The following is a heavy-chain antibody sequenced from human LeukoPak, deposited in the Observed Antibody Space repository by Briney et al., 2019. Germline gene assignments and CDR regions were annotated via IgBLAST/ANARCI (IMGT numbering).Heavy chain of an antibody. J-gene: IGHJ1*01. CDR3: ARGPSYFQH. Sequence: PSQTLSLTCAISGDSVSSNSATWNWIRQSPSSSLEWLGRTYYRSKWYKYYAVSVKGRITINPDTSKNQFSLQLNSVTPEDTAVYYCARGPSYFQHWGQGTLVTVSS. CDR2: TYYRSKWYK. V-gene: IGHV6-1*01. CDR1: GDSVSSNSAT.